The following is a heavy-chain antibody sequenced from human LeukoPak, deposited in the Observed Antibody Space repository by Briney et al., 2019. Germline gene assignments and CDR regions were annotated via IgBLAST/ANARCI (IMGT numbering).Heavy chain of an antibody. CDR1: GFTFSSYA. CDR2: ITGSGAST. D-gene: IGHD4-17*01. V-gene: IGHV3-23*01. J-gene: IGHJ4*02. CDR3: AKGRFYGDYANY. Sequence: PGGSLRLSCAASGFTFSSYAMSWVRQAPGKGLEWVSVITGSGASTYYADSAKGRFTVSRDNSKNTLYLQMNSLRAEDTAVYYCAKGRFYGDYANYWGQGTLVTVSS.